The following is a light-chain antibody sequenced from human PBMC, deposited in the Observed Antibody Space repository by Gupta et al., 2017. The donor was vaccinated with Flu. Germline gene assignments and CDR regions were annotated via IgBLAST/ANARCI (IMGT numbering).Light chain of an antibody. Sequence: EIQMTQSPSSLPASVGYRVTITCLASQSISSYLDWYQQKPGKAPKLLIYAASSLQSGVPARFSGSGSGTDFTLTISSLQPEDFAIYYCQQSYSTLFTFGPGTKVEIK. CDR2: AAS. CDR1: QSISSY. CDR3: QQSYSTLFT. V-gene: IGKV1-39*01. J-gene: IGKJ3*01.